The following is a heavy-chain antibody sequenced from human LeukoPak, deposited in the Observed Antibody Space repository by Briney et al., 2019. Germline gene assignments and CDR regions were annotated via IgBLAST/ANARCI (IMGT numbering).Heavy chain of an antibody. V-gene: IGHV1-2*02. Sequence: ASVKVSCKASGYTFTGYYMHWVRQAPGQGLEWMGWINPNIGGTNYAKKFQGRVTMTRDTSISTAYMELSRLRSDDTAVYYCARETSSSSTSPNWYFDLWGRGTLVTVSS. CDR3: ARETSSSSTSPNWYFDL. J-gene: IGHJ2*01. D-gene: IGHD6-6*01. CDR2: INPNIGGT. CDR1: GYTFTGYY.